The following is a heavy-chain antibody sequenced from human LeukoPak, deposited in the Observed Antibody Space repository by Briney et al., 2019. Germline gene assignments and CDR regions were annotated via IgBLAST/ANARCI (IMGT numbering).Heavy chain of an antibody. CDR2: IKPDGSEK. CDR3: ARDNYGDYGWFDP. V-gene: IGHV3-7*01. J-gene: IGHJ5*02. Sequence: GGSLRLSCAASGFTFSSYWMSWVRQAPGKGLEWVATIKPDGSEKYYVDSVKGRFTISRDNAKSSLYLQMNSLRAEDAGVYFCARDNYGDYGWFDPWGQGTLVTVSS. CDR1: GFTFSSYW. D-gene: IGHD4-17*01.